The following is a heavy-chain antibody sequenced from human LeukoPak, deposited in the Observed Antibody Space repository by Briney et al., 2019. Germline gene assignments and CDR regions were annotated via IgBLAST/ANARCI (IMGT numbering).Heavy chain of an antibody. CDR1: GGSISIYY. CDR3: ARFRAITGAFDI. V-gene: IGHV4-4*07. J-gene: IGHJ3*02. D-gene: IGHD3-3*01. Sequence: SETLSLTCTVSGGSISIYYWSWIRQPAGKGLEWIGRIYTSGSTNYNPSLKSRVTMSVDTSKNQFSLKLSSVTAADTAVYYCARFRAITGAFDIWGQGTMVTVSS. CDR2: IYTSGST.